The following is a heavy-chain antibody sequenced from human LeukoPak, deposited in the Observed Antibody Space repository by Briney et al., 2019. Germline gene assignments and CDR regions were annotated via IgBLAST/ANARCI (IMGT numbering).Heavy chain of an antibody. V-gene: IGHV3-66*01. J-gene: IGHJ4*02. Sequence: PGGSLRLSCAASGFTVSSNYMSWVRQAPGKGLEWVSAIYSGGSTYYADSVKGRFTISRDNSKNTLYLQMNSLRAEDTAVYYCASLSYGDYDFDYWGQGTLVTVSS. D-gene: IGHD4-17*01. CDR2: IYSGGST. CDR3: ASLSYGDYDFDY. CDR1: GFTVSSNY.